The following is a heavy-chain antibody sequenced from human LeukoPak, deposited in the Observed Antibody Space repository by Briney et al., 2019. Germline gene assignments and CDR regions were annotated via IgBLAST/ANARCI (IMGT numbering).Heavy chain of an antibody. D-gene: IGHD6-19*01. CDR3: ARAPVAGSGGGLYYFDY. V-gene: IGHV1-46*01. CDR1: GYTFTSYY. Sequence: ASVKVSCKASGYTFTSYYMHWVRQAPGQGLEWMGIINPSGGSTSYAQKFQGRVTMTRDTSTSTVYMELSSLRSEDTAVYYCARAPVAGSGGGLYYFDYWGQGTLVTVSS. CDR2: INPSGGST. J-gene: IGHJ4*02.